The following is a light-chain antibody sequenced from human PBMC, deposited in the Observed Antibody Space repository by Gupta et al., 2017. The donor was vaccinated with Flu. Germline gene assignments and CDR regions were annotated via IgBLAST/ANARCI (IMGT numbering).Light chain of an antibody. V-gene: IGKV3-15*01. Sequence: ETVMTQSPATLSVSPGEVATLSCRASQSVGANVAWYQQKPGQAPRLLIYAASTRATGVPGRFSGSGSGTEFSLTISSLQSEGFAVYYCQQYNRWPPWTFGQGTKVEMK. CDR1: QSVGAN. CDR3: QQYNRWPPWT. CDR2: AAS. J-gene: IGKJ1*01.